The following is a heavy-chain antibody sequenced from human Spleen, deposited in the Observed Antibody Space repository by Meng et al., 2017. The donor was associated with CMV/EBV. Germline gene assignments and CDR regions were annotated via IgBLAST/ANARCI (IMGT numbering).Heavy chain of an antibody. CDR3: ARGDSGSYYGVRTG. V-gene: IGHV3-9*01. D-gene: IGHD1-26*01. CDR1: GFTFDDYA. Sequence: SLKISCAASGFTFDDYAIHWVRQTPGKGLEWVSGISGNSGRIDYADSVKGRFTISRDNAKNSLYLQMNSLRAEDTALYYCARGDSGSYYGVRTGWGQGTTVTVSS. J-gene: IGHJ6*02. CDR2: ISGNSGRI.